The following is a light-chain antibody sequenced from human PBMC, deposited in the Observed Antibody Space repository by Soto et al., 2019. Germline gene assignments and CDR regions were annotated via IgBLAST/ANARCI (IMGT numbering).Light chain of an antibody. CDR2: TAS. CDR3: QQSYSFPQT. V-gene: IGKV1-39*01. CDR1: QSISRY. Sequence: DLQMTQSPASLSASVGDRVTITCRASQSISRYLNWYQQKPGEAPKLLIYTASSLQGGGPARFIGSGSGTDFTLTISSLQPEDFATYYCQQSYSFPQTFGQGTKVEIK. J-gene: IGKJ1*01.